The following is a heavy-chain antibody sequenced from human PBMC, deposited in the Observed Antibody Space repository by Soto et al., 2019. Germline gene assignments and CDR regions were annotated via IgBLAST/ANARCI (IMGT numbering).Heavy chain of an antibody. CDR2: IWYDGTTK. CDR3: ARDGSGGDWRFFDY. Sequence: QVQLVESGGGVVQPGRSLRLSCAASGFAFHRYGIHWVRQAPGKGLEWVADIWYDGTTKYYADSVKGRFTVSRDDSENTVYLQMDSLRAGDTAVYYCARDGSGGDWRFFDYLGQGTLVTVSS. J-gene: IGHJ4*02. CDR1: GFAFHRYG. V-gene: IGHV3-33*01. D-gene: IGHD3-10*01.